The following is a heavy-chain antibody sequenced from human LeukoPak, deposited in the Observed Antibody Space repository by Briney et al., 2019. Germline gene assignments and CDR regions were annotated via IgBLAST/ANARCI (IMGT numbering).Heavy chain of an antibody. CDR2: LKSDGRST. J-gene: IGHJ6*02. CDR3: ATTIIAATMDV. Sequence: GGSLRLSCAASGFTLSSYWMHWVRQAPGKGLVWVSRLKSDGRSTSYADSVKGRFTISRDNAKNTLYLQMNSLRAEDTAVYYCATTIIAATMDVWGQGTTVTVSS. V-gene: IGHV3-74*01. CDR1: GFTLSSYW. D-gene: IGHD6-13*01.